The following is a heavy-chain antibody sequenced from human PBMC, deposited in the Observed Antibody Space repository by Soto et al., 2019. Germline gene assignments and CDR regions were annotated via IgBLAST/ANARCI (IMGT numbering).Heavy chain of an antibody. J-gene: IGHJ4*02. Sequence: QVQLQQWGAGLLKPSETLSLTCAVYGGSFSGYYWSWIHQPPGKGLEWIGEINHSGSTNYNPSLKSRVTISVDTSKNQFSLKLSSVTAADTAVYYCARGDIVVVPAAEPFDYWGQGTLVTVSS. CDR1: GGSFSGYY. CDR2: INHSGST. CDR3: ARGDIVVVPAAEPFDY. V-gene: IGHV4-34*01. D-gene: IGHD2-2*01.